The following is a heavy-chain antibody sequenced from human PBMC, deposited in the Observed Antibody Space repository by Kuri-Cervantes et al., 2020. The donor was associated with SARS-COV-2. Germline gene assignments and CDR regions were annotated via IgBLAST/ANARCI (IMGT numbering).Heavy chain of an antibody. D-gene: IGHD3-10*01. J-gene: IGHJ1*01. CDR2: ISSSSSYI. V-gene: IGHV3-21*01. CDR1: GFTFSSYS. CDR3: AVPGGQH. Sequence: GESLKISCAASGFTFSSYSMNWVRQAPGKGLEWVSSISSSSSYIYYADSVKGRFTISRDNAKNTLYLQMNSLRAEDTAVYYCAVPGGQHWGQGTLVTVSS.